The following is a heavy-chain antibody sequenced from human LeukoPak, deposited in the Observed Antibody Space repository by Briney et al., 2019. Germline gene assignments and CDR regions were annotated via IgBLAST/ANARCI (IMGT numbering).Heavy chain of an antibody. Sequence: SETLSLTCAVSGYPMNSGYYWGWIRQPPGKGLEWIASIYHGGRSYYNPSLKSRVTISVDTSKNQFSLKMSSVIAADTAVHYCARILGYCTSTNCHDAFDIWGQGTMVTVSS. V-gene: IGHV4-38-2*01. D-gene: IGHD2-2*01. J-gene: IGHJ3*02. CDR3: ARILGYCTSTNCHDAFDI. CDR1: GYPMNSGYY. CDR2: IYHGGRS.